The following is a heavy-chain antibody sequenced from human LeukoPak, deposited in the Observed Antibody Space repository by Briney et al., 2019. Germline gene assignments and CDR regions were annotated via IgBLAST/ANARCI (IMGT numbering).Heavy chain of an antibody. Sequence: GGSLRLSCAASGFTFSNFAVSWVRQAPGKGLEWVSAISGSGGSTYYADSVKGRFTISRDNSKNTLYLKMNSLRAEDTAVYYCARENVLLWFGALLGPEFWGQGTLVTVSS. CDR1: GFTFSNFA. CDR3: ARENVLLWFGALLGPEF. V-gene: IGHV3-23*01. CDR2: ISGSGGST. J-gene: IGHJ4*02. D-gene: IGHD3-10*01.